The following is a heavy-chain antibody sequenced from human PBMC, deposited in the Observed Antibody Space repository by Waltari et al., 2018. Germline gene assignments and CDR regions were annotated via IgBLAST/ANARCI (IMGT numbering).Heavy chain of an antibody. V-gene: IGHV3-73*02. CDR1: GFTFSGST. J-gene: IGHJ4*02. D-gene: IGHD3-16*01. CDR2: IRNKANSYAT. Sequence: EVQLVESGGGLVQPGGSLKLPCAASGFTFSGSTMHWVRQASGKGLEWVGRIRNKANSYATGYAVSVKGRFTISRDDSKNTAYLEMNSLKTEDTAVYYCSTMGETSGYWGQGTLVTVSS. CDR3: STMGETSGY.